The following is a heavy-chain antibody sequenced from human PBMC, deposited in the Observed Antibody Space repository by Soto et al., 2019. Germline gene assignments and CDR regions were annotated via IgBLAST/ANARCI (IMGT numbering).Heavy chain of an antibody. D-gene: IGHD3-16*01. CDR2: ISSYGSDT. CDR3: ASNYAYAEGYYWYGIDV. Sequence: EVQLVESGGGLVLPGGSLRLSCAASGFTFSRYWMHWVRQAPGKGLVWVSRISSYGSDTHYADSVKGRFTISRDNAKNTPYLQMNRLSADDTAVYYCASNYAYAEGYYWYGIDVWGQGTTVTVSS. V-gene: IGHV3-74*01. CDR1: GFTFSRYW. J-gene: IGHJ6*02.